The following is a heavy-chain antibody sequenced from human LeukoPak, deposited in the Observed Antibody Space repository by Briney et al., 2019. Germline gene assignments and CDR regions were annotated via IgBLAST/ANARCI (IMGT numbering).Heavy chain of an antibody. J-gene: IGHJ5*02. D-gene: IGHD6-13*01. V-gene: IGHV3-21*01. Sequence: GGSLRLSCAASGFTFSSYSMNWVRQAPGKGLEWVSSISSSSSYIYYADSVKGRFTISRDNAKNSLYLQRNSLRAEDTAVYYCARGIAAAGTWFDPLGQGTLVTVSS. CDR3: ARGIAAAGTWFDP. CDR2: ISSSSSYI. CDR1: GFTFSSYS.